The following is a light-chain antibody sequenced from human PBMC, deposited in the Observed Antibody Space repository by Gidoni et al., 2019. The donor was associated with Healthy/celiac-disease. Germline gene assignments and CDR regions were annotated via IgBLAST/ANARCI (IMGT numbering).Light chain of an antibody. V-gene: IGKV3-15*01. J-gene: IGKJ2*01. CDR2: GAS. CDR1: QSVSSN. Sequence: EIVLTQSPATLSASPGGRATHSCRATQSVSSNLAWYQQKPGQAPRLLIYGASTRATGIPARFSGSGSGTEFALTISSLQSEDFAVYYCQQYNNWPPMYTFGQXTKLEIK. CDR3: QQYNNWPPMYT.